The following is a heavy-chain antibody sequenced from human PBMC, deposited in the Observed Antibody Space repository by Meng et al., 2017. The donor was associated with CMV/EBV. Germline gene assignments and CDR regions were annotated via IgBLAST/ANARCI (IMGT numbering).Heavy chain of an antibody. J-gene: IGHJ6*02. V-gene: IGHV1-2*02. CDR3: ARRPSYSSPNYYYYGMDV. D-gene: IGHD6-13*01. CDR2: INPNSGGT. Sequence: ASVKVSCKASGYTFTGYYMHWVRQAPGQGLEWMGWINPNSGGTNYAQKFQGRVTITRNTSISTAYMELSSLRSEDTAVYYCARRPSYSSPNYYYYGMDVWGQGTTVTVSS. CDR1: GYTFTGYY.